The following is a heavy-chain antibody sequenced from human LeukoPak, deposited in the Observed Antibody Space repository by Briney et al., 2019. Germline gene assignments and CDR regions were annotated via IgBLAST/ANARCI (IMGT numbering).Heavy chain of an antibody. CDR2: ISYDGSNK. CDR1: GFTFSSYW. V-gene: IGHV3-30-3*01. J-gene: IGHJ5*02. D-gene: IGHD3-3*01. Sequence: GGSLRLSCAASGFTFSSYWMNWARQAPGKGLEWVAVISYDGSNKYYADSVKGRFTISRDNSKNTLYLQMNSLRAEDTAVYYCARDAYDFWSGLKNWFDPWGQGTLVTVSS. CDR3: ARDAYDFWSGLKNWFDP.